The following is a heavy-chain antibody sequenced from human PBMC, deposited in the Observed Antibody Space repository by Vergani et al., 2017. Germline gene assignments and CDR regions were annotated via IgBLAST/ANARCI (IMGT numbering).Heavy chain of an antibody. V-gene: IGHV3-48*03. CDR1: GFTFSSYE. D-gene: IGHD6-19*01. CDR3: ARELRSIAVAALADY. J-gene: IGHJ4*02. CDR2: ISSSGSTI. Sequence: EVQLVESGGGLVQPGGSLRLSCAASGFTFSSYEMNWVRQAPGKGLEWVSYISSSGSTIYYADSVKGRFTISRDNAKNSLYLQMNSLRAEDTAVYYCARELRSIAVAALADYWGQGTLVTVSS.